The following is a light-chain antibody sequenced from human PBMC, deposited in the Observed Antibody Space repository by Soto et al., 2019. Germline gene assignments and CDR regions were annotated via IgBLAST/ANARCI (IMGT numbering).Light chain of an antibody. Sequence: SVGDRVTINCRASQSISFYLNWYQQKPGNAPKVLIYAASNLQTGVPSRFSGSGSGTDFTLTINSLQPEDFATYACQQSYSTPITFGQGTRLVIK. CDR3: QQSYSTPIT. V-gene: IGKV1-39*01. CDR2: AAS. J-gene: IGKJ5*01. CDR1: QSISFY.